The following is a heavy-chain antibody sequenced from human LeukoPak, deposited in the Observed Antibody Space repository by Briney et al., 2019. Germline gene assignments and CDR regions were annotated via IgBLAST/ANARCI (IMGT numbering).Heavy chain of an antibody. J-gene: IGHJ4*02. V-gene: IGHV3-11*01. CDR2: ISNSGSII. CDR3: AREGGHFYDY. D-gene: IGHD2/OR15-2a*01. CDR1: GLNFSDYY. Sequence: GSLRLSCATSGLNFSDYYMSWIRQAPGKGLEWVSYISNSGSIISYADSVKGRFTISRDNTKNSLSLQMNSLRAEDTAMYYCAREGGHFYDYWGQGALVTVSS.